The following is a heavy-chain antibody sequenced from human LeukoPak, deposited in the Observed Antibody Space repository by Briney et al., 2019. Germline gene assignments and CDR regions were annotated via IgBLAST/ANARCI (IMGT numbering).Heavy chain of an antibody. D-gene: IGHD5-24*01. J-gene: IGHJ4*02. CDR1: GFTFSTYT. CDR3: ARASFQRWLQLGGD. CDR2: ISSSSSTI. Sequence: GGSLRLSCTASGFTFSTYTMNWVRQAPGKGLEWVSYISSSSSTIYYADSVKGRFTISRDNAKNSLYLQMNSLRDEDTAVYYCARASFQRWLQLGGDWGQGTLVTVSS. V-gene: IGHV3-48*02.